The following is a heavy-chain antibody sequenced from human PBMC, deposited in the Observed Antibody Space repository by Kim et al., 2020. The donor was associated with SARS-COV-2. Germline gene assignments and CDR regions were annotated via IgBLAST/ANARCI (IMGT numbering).Heavy chain of an antibody. CDR1: GYSFTSYW. CDR3: ARLRPGGDIVVVPAAPGNGMDV. V-gene: IGHV5-51*01. CDR2: IYPGDSDT. J-gene: IGHJ6*02. Sequence: GESLKISCKGSGYSFTSYWIGWVRQMPGKGLEWMGIIYPGDSDTRYSPSFQGQVTISADKSISTAYLQWSSLKASDTAMYYCARLRPGGDIVVVPAAPGNGMDVWGQGTTVTVSS. D-gene: IGHD2-2*01.